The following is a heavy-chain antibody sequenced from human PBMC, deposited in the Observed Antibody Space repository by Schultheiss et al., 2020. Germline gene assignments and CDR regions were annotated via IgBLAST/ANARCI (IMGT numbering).Heavy chain of an antibody. Sequence: SVKVSCKASGGTFSSYTISWVRQAPGQGLEWMGRIIPILGIANYAQKFQGRVTITADESTSTAYMELSSLRSEDTAVYYCARDGIAARGNWFDPWGQGTLVTVSS. D-gene: IGHD6-6*01. CDR3: ARDGIAARGNWFDP. J-gene: IGHJ5*02. CDR1: GGTFSSYT. V-gene: IGHV1-69*04. CDR2: IIPILGIA.